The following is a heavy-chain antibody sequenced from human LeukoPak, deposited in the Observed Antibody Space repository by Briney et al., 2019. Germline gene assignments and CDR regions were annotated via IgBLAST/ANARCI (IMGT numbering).Heavy chain of an antibody. CDR1: AGSLSSDY. CDR2: IYYSGST. Sequence: NPSQTLSLTCTVSAGSLSSDYWSWIWQPPRKGLDWIGYIYYSGSTNYNPSHKSRVTISVATTKNQFSLKLSSVTAADTAVYYCARRPYYYYGMDVWGQGTAVTVSS. J-gene: IGHJ6*02. CDR3: ARRPYYYYGMDV. V-gene: IGHV4-59*08.